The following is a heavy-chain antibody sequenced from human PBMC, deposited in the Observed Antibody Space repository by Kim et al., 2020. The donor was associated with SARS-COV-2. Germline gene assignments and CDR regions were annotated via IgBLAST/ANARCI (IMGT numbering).Heavy chain of an antibody. J-gene: IGHJ5*02. CDR3: ARRRAVAGRWWFDP. CDR1: GGSFSGYY. D-gene: IGHD6-19*01. V-gene: IGHV4-34*01. CDR2: INHSGST. Sequence: SETLSLTCAVYGGSFSGYYWSWIRQPPGKGLEWIGEINHSGSTNYNPSLKSRVTISVDTSKNQFSLKLSSVTAADTAVYYCARRRAVAGRWWFDPWGQGTLVTVSS.